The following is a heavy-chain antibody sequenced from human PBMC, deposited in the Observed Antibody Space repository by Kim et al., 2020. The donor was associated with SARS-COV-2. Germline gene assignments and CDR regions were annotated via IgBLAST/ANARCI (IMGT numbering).Heavy chain of an antibody. D-gene: IGHD4-4*01. CDR3: ASSVTPPQGYYGLDV. CDR2: IDPNSGGA. V-gene: IGHV1-2*06. CDR1: GYTFTGYR. J-gene: IGHJ6*02. Sequence: ASVTVSCKASGYTFTGYRMHWVRQAPGQGLEWMGRIDPNSGGADYAQNFQGRVTMTRDTSISTAYMELSRLRSDDTAVYYCASSVTPPQGYYGLDVWGQG.